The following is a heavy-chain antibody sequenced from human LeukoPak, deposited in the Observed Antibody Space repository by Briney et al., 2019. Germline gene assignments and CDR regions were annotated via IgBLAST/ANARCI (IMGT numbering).Heavy chain of an antibody. CDR3: AKGGYYDSSGYLFDY. V-gene: IGHV1-69*05. D-gene: IGHD3-22*01. CDR1: GGTFSSYA. J-gene: IGHJ4*02. CDR2: IIPIFGTA. Sequence: AASVKVSCKASGGTFSSYAISWVRQAPEQGLEWMGGIIPIFGTANYAQKFQGRVTITTDESTSTAYMELSSLRSEDTAVYYCAKGGYYDSSGYLFDYWGQGTLVTVSS.